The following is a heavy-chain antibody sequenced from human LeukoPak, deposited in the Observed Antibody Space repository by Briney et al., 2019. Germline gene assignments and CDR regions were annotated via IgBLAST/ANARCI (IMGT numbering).Heavy chain of an antibody. Sequence: GGSLRLSCAASGFTFSSYAMSWVRQAPGKGLEWVSGISGSGGSTYYADSVKGRFTISRDNSKNTLYLRMNSLRAEDTAVYYCAKRGVWNIVVVPAADGMDVWGQGTTVTVSS. CDR3: AKRGVWNIVVVPAADGMDV. CDR2: ISGSGGST. V-gene: IGHV3-23*01. CDR1: GFTFSSYA. J-gene: IGHJ6*02. D-gene: IGHD2-2*01.